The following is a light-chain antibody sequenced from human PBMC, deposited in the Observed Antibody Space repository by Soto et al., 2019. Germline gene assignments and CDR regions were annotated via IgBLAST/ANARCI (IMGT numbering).Light chain of an antibody. CDR1: SSNIGADYD. V-gene: IGLV1-40*01. J-gene: IGLJ2*01. CDR3: QSYDSSLSGSDVI. Sequence: QSVLTQPPSVSGAPGQTVTISCTVSSSNIGADYDVHWYQHLPGSAPKLLIYANTKRPSGVPDRFSASKSGTSASLAITGLQAADEAVYYCQSYDSSLSGSDVIFGGGTKLTVL. CDR2: ANT.